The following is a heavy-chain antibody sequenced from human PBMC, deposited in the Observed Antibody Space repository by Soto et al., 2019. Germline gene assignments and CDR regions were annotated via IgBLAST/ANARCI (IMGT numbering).Heavy chain of an antibody. J-gene: IGHJ4*02. Sequence: QVQLVQSGAEVKKPGASVKVSCKASGYTFTGYYMHWVRQAPGQGLEGMGWINPNSGGTNYAQKFQGSVTMTRDTSISTANMELSRLRSDDTAVYYCARPVGVTAMGTFDYWGQGTLVTVSS. CDR1: GYTFTGYY. CDR3: ARPVGVTAMGTFDY. CDR2: INPNSGGT. D-gene: IGHD5-18*01. V-gene: IGHV1-2*02.